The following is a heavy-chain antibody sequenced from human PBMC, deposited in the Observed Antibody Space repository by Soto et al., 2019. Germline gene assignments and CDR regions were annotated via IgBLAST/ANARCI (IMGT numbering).Heavy chain of an antibody. V-gene: IGHV1-18*01. CDR1: GYTFTRYA. Sequence: QVQLVQSGAEVKKPGASVKVSCKASGYTFTRYAISWVGQAPGQGLEWMGWISAYNGHTNYAQKLQGRVTMTTDTSTTTAYMELRSLRSDDTAVYYCPRDQDGHYEDYWGQGTLVTVSS. J-gene: IGHJ4*02. CDR3: PRDQDGHYEDY. CDR2: ISAYNGHT. D-gene: IGHD4-17*01.